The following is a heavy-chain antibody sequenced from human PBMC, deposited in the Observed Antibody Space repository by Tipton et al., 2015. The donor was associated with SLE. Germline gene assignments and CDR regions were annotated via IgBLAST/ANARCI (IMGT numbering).Heavy chain of an antibody. CDR1: GGSISSYY. J-gene: IGHJ1*01. D-gene: IGHD3-3*01. Sequence: TLSLTCTVSGGSISSYYWSWIRQPPGKGLEWIGYIYYSGSTNYNPSLKSRVTISVDTSKNQFSLKLSSVTAADTAVYYCARDQDPLGSGYYTGTEYFQHWGQGTLVTVSS. CDR3: ARDQDPLGSGYYTGTEYFQH. CDR2: IYYSGST. V-gene: IGHV4-59*01.